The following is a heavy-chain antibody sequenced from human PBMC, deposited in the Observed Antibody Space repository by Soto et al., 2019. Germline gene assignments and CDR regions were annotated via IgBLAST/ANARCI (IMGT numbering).Heavy chain of an antibody. V-gene: IGHV1-8*01. CDR1: GYTFTSYY. Sequence: ASVKVSCKASGYTFTSYYINWVRQATGQGLEWMGWMNPNSGNTGYAQKFQGRVTMTRNTSISTAYMELSSLRSEDTAVYYCARGNLGGNSAWFDPWGQGTLVTVSS. D-gene: IGHD2-21*02. J-gene: IGHJ5*02. CDR3: ARGNLGGNSAWFDP. CDR2: MNPNSGNT.